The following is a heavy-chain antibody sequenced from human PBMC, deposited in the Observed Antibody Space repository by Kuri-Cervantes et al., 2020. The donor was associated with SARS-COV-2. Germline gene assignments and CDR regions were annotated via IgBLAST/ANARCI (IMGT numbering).Heavy chain of an antibody. Sequence: LSLTCAASGFTFSSYSMNWVRQAPGKGLEWVSYISSSSSTIYYADSVKGRFTISRDNSKNSLYLQMNSLRAEDTAVYYCAKAGGYCSSTSCSQYGIPDYWGQGTLVTVSS. CDR2: ISSSSSTI. D-gene: IGHD2-2*01. J-gene: IGHJ4*02. CDR1: GFTFSSYS. V-gene: IGHV3-48*04. CDR3: AKAGGYCSSTSCSQYGIPDY.